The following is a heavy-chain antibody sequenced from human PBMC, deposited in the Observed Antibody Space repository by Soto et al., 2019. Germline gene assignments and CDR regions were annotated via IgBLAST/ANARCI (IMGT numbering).Heavy chain of an antibody. CDR1: GLTFRSYA. CDR2: ISGSGGST. Sequence: EVQLLESGGGLVQPGGSLRLSCAASGLTFRSYAMSWVRQAPGKGLEWVSAISGSGGSTYYADSVKGRFTISRDNSKNTLYLQMNSLRAEDTAVYYCAKEVAAAGKVEYFQHWGQGTLVTVSS. J-gene: IGHJ1*01. V-gene: IGHV3-23*01. CDR3: AKEVAAAGKVEYFQH. D-gene: IGHD6-13*01.